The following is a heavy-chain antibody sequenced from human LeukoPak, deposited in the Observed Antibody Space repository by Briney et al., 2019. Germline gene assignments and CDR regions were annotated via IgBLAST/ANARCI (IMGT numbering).Heavy chain of an antibody. CDR2: ISGSITYI. CDR1: GFTFSDYS. V-gene: IGHV3-21*01. Sequence: PGGSLILSCAASGFTFSDYSMNWVRQAPGKGLEWVSSISGSITYIYYADSVKGRFTISRDNAKNSLYLQMTSLRAEDTGVYYCARQFGYSSSWSFDYWGQGTLVTVSS. J-gene: IGHJ4*02. CDR3: ARQFGYSSSWSFDY. D-gene: IGHD6-13*01.